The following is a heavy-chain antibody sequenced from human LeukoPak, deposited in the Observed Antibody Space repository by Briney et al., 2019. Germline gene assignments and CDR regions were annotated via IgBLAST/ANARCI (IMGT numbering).Heavy chain of an antibody. D-gene: IGHD3-10*02. CDR2: ISAYNGNT. V-gene: IGHV1-18*04. Sequence: ASVKVSCKTSGYTFTGYYIHWVQQAPGQGGEGMGWISAYNGNTNYAQKLQGRVTMTTDTSTSTAYMELRSLRSDDTAVYYCARDSRMFREIVDYWGQGTLVTVSS. CDR3: ARDSRMFREIVDY. CDR1: GYTFTGYY. J-gene: IGHJ4*02.